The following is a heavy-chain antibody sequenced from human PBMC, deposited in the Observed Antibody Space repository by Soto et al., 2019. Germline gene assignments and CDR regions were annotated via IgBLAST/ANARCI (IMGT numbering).Heavy chain of an antibody. D-gene: IGHD3-16*01. CDR1: GFTVSTKY. J-gene: IGHJ4*02. CDR3: ARDPWAADY. CDR2: IYSGGST. Sequence: GGSLRLSCAASGFTVSTKYMSWVRQAPGKGLEWVSVIYSGGSTFYADSVRGRFTISRDNSKNTVNLQMNSLRAEDTAVYYCARDPWAADYWGQGTXVTVSS. V-gene: IGHV3-66*01.